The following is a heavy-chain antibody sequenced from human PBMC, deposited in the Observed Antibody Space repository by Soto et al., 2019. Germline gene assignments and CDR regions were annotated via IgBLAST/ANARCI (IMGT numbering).Heavy chain of an antibody. V-gene: IGHV4-31*03. J-gene: IGHJ4*02. CDR3: ACRDLGQTYLDY. CDR1: GGSIGSGVYY. Sequence: SETLSLTCTVSGGSIGSGVYYWSWIRQHPGKGLEWIGYIYYSGSTYYNPSLKSRVTISVDTSKNQFSLKLSSVTAADTAVYYCACRDLGQTYLDYWGQGTLVTVSS. CDR2: IYYSGST. D-gene: IGHD3-10*01.